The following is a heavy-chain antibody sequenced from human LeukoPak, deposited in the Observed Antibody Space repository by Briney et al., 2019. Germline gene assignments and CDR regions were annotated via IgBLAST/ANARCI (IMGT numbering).Heavy chain of an antibody. CDR2: ISIGGNT. CDR3: ARIVQWPKGFDH. J-gene: IGHJ4*02. D-gene: IGHD6-19*01. V-gene: IGHV3-23*01. CDR1: GFTFSTYA. Sequence: GGSLRLSCAASGFTFSTYAMTWVRQAPGKGLHYVSAISIGGNTFYADSVKGRFTISRDNSKNTLYLQMSSLRVEDTAAYYCARIVQWPKGFDHWGQGTLVTDSS.